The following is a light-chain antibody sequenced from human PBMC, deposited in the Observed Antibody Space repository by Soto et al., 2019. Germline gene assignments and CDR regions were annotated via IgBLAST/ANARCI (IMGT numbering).Light chain of an antibody. CDR1: SSNIGSNT. J-gene: IGLJ1*01. Sequence: QPVLTQPPSASGTPGQRVTISCSGSSSNIGSNTVNWYQQLPGAAPKLLIYSNNQRPSGVPDRFSGSKSGTSASLAISGLQSEHEADYYCAAWDASLNGYVFGTGTKLTVL. CDR3: AAWDASLNGYV. V-gene: IGLV1-44*01. CDR2: SNN.